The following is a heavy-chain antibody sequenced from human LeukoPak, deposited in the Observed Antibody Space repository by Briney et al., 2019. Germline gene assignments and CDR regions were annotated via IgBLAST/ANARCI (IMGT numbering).Heavy chain of an antibody. J-gene: IGHJ4*02. CDR1: GFTPTSYE. CDR2: ISRTGNSI. Sequence: GGSLRLSRAASGFTPTSYEMNWVRLAPGKGLEWISYISRTGNSIYYADSVKGRFTISRDNAKNSLYLQMNSLRAEDTAVYYCARESYWGSSAKGFDYWGQGTLVTVSS. CDR3: ARESYWGSSAKGFDY. D-gene: IGHD7-27*01. V-gene: IGHV3-48*03.